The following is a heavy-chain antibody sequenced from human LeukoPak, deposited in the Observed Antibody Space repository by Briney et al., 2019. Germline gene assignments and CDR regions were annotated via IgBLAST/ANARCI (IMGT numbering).Heavy chain of an antibody. CDR2: ISSSSYI. Sequence: GGSLRLSCAASGFTLSSYSLNWVRQAPGKGLEWVSSISSSSYIYYADSVKGRFTISRDNAKNSLYLQMNSLRAEDTAVYYCARDRNIGSSRWFFDYWGQGTLVTVSS. V-gene: IGHV3-21*01. CDR3: ARDRNIGSSRWFFDY. CDR1: GFTLSSYS. D-gene: IGHD6-6*01. J-gene: IGHJ4*02.